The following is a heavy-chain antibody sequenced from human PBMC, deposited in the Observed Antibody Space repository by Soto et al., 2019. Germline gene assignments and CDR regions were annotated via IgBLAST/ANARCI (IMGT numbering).Heavy chain of an antibody. CDR3: AKGSVQRDCSSTSCYPAWCDY. CDR1: GFTFSSYA. CDR2: ISGSGGST. J-gene: IGHJ4*02. V-gene: IGHV3-23*01. Sequence: GGSLRLSCAASGFTFSSYAMSWVRQAPGKGLEWVSAISGSGGSTYYADSVKGRFTISRDNSKNTLYLQMNSLRAEDTAVYYCAKGSVQRDCSSTSCYPAWCDYWGQGTLVTVSS. D-gene: IGHD2-2*01.